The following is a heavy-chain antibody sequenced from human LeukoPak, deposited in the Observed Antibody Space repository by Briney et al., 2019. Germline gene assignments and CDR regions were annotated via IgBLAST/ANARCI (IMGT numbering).Heavy chain of an antibody. CDR2: ISGSGGST. Sequence: PGGSLRLSCAASGFTFSSYGMSWVRQAPGKGLEWVSAISGSGGSTYYADSVKGRFTISRDNSKNTLYLQMNGLRADDTAVYYCAKEWGVDYGFRYWGQGTLVTVSS. V-gene: IGHV3-23*01. CDR1: GFTFSSYG. D-gene: IGHD4-17*01. CDR3: AKEWGVDYGFRY. J-gene: IGHJ4*02.